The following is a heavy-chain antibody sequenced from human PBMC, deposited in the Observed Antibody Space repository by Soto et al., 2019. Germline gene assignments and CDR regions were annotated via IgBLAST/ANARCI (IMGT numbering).Heavy chain of an antibody. J-gene: IGHJ4*02. D-gene: IGHD2-21*02. CDR1: SGSISTANW. CDR2: IYHSGST. V-gene: IGHV4-4*02. CDR3: ARRGGGVVLTATTPFDY. Sequence: QVPLQESGPRLVRPSGTLSLTCTVSSGSISTANWWSWVRQPPGRGGEWIGEIYHSGSTNYNQSLKSRVTLSVDMSKHQFSLRLSSVTAADTAMYYCARRGGGVVLTATTPFDYWGQGTLVTVAS.